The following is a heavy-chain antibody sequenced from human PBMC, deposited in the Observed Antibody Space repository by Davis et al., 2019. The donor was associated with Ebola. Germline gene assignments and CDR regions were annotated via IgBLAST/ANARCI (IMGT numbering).Heavy chain of an antibody. CDR1: GYSISSGYY. Sequence: MPSETLSLTCTVSGYSISSGYYWGWIRQPPGKGLEWIGSIYHSGSTYYNPSLKSRVTISVDTSKNQFSLKLSSVTAADTAVYYCARDPNSYSSGWEGQDAFDIWGQGTMVTVSS. J-gene: IGHJ3*02. V-gene: IGHV4-38-2*02. D-gene: IGHD6-19*01. CDR3: ARDPNSYSSGWEGQDAFDI. CDR2: IYHSGST.